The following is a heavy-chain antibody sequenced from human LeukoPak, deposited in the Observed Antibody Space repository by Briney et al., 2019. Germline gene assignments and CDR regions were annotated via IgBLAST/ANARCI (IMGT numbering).Heavy chain of an antibody. D-gene: IGHD4/OR15-4a*01. J-gene: IGHJ1*01. Sequence: PGGSLRLSCAASGIAVNSNYMSWVRQAPGKGLEWVSLIYSGGRTEYAGSVKGRFTIFRDNSENTVYLQMNSLRGEDTAMYFCATVGCNGATCYTQYFHSWGQGTLVTVSP. V-gene: IGHV3-53*01. CDR2: IYSGGRT. CDR1: GIAVNSNY. CDR3: ATVGCNGATCYTQYFHS.